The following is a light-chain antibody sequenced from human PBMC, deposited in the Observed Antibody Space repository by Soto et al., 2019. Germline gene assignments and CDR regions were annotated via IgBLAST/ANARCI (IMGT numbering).Light chain of an antibody. CDR2: DNN. CDR3: GTWDSSLSAVL. Sequence: QSVLTQPPSVSAAPGQRVTISCSGSNSNIDNNYVSWFQQLPGTAPKLLIYDNNKRPSGIPDRFSGSKSGTSATLGITGLQTGDEAHYYCGTWDSSLSAVLFGGGTKLTVL. V-gene: IGLV1-51*01. CDR1: NSNIDNNY. J-gene: IGLJ2*01.